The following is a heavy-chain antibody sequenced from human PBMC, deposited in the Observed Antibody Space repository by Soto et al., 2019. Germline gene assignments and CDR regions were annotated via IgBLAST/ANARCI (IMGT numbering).Heavy chain of an antibody. CDR2: INHSGST. CDR3: ARDKIPGLFDY. CDR1: GGSFSGYY. J-gene: IGHJ4*02. V-gene: IGHV4-34*01. D-gene: IGHD2-21*01. Sequence: QVQLQQWGAGLLKPSETLSLTCAVYGGSFSGYYWTWIRQPPGTGLEWIGEINHSGSTNYNPSLKIRVTISGDTSQNQFSLKLTSVTPADTAVYYCARDKIPGLFDYWGQGTLVTVSS.